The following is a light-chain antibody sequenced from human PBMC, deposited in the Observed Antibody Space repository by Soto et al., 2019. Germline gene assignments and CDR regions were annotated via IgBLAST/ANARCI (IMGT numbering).Light chain of an antibody. V-gene: IGLV2-14*01. Sequence: QSALTQPASVSGSPGQSITISCTGTSSDVGAYNSVAWYQHNPGKAPKLMIYDVSNRPSGVSSRFSGSKSANTASLSISGLQADDEADYYCSSYTSSSTLAFGTGTKVTVL. CDR3: SSYTSSSTLA. CDR2: DVS. CDR1: SSDVGAYNS. J-gene: IGLJ1*01.